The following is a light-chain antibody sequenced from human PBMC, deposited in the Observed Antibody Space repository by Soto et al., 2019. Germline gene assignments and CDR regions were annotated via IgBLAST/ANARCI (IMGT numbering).Light chain of an antibody. CDR3: QKYDNVPT. CDR2: AAS. V-gene: IGKV1-27*01. J-gene: IGKJ1*01. CDR1: QGISNA. Sequence: DNQVTQSPSSLSASVGDRVTITCRASQGISNALAWYQQRPGKVPRLLMYAASTLQSGVPSRFSGSGSGTDFTLTISSLQPEDVAAYYCQKYDNVPTFGQGTKVEI.